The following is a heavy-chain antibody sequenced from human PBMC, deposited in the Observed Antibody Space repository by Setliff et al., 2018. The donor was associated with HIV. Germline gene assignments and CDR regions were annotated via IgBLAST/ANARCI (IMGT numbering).Heavy chain of an antibody. V-gene: IGHV1-2*02. Sequence: ASVKVSCKASGYRFTDYYIHWVRQAPGQGLEWMGWINCNSGGTYYAQNFQGRVTMTRDTSINTAYMELSRLRSDDTAVYYCARDDHGDPFDYWGQGTLVTVSS. CDR3: ARDDHGDPFDY. D-gene: IGHD4-17*01. CDR1: GYRFTDYY. CDR2: INCNSGGT. J-gene: IGHJ4*02.